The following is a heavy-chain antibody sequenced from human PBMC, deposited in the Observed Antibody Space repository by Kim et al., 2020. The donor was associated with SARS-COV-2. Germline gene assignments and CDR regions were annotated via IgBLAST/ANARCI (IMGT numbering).Heavy chain of an antibody. CDR3: ARGGGLVTAVNYVGMDV. CDR1: GGSISSGDSY. Sequence: SETLSLTCTVSGGSISSGDSYSSWIRQYPGKGLEWIGYIYYSGNTYYNPSLKSRSYISVDTSKNLFSLKLTSVTAADTAVYYCARGGGLVTAVNYVGMDV. V-gene: IGHV4-31*03. CDR2: IYYSGNT. J-gene: IGHJ6*01. D-gene: IGHD6-19*01.